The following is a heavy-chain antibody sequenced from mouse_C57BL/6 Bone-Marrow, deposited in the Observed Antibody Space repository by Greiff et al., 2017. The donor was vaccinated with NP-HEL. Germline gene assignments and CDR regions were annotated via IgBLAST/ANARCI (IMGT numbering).Heavy chain of an antibody. D-gene: IGHD2-2*01. CDR3: TTGGMVTTPFAY. V-gene: IGHV14-4*01. CDR2: IDPENGDT. CDR1: GFNIKDDY. Sequence: VQLQQSGAELVRPGASVKLSCTASGFNIKDDYMHWVKQRPEQGLEWIGWIDPENGDTEYASKFQGKAPITADTSSNTAYLQLSSLTSEDTAVYYCTTGGMVTTPFAYWGQGTLVTVSA. J-gene: IGHJ3*01.